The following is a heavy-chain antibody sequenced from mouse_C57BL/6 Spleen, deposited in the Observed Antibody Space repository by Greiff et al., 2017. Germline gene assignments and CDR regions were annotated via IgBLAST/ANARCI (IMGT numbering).Heavy chain of an antibody. Sequence: VKLQQPGAELVKPGASVKLSCKASGYTFTSYWMHWVKQRPGQGLEWIGMIHPNSGSTNYNEKFKSKATLTVDKPSSTAYMQLSSLTSEDSAVYYCAGGTGTGCDYWGQGTTLTVSS. CDR3: AGGTGTGCDY. J-gene: IGHJ2*01. CDR1: GYTFTSYW. V-gene: IGHV1-64*01. D-gene: IGHD4-1*01. CDR2: IHPNSGST.